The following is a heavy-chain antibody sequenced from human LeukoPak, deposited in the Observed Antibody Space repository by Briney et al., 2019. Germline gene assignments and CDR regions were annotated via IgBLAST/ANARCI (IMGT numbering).Heavy chain of an antibody. CDR2: ISSSGSSI. J-gene: IGHJ4*02. CDR1: GFTFSDYY. V-gene: IGHV3-11*04. CDR3: ARVGLGVNYYDSSGVYFDY. D-gene: IGHD3-22*01. Sequence: GRSLRLSCAASGFTFSDYYMSWIRQAPGKGLEWVSHISSSGSSIYYADSVKGRFTISRGNAKNSLYLQMNSLRAEDTAVYYCARVGLGVNYYDSSGVYFDYWGQGTLVTVSS.